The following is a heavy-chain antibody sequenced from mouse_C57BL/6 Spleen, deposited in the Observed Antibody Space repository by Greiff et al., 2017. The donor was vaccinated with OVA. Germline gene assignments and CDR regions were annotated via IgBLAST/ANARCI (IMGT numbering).Heavy chain of an antibody. V-gene: IGHV1-59*01. CDR3: ARGSGRDY. J-gene: IGHJ2*01. CDR2: IDPSDSYT. Sequence: QVKLQQPGAELVRPGTSVKLSCKASGYTFTSYWMHWVKQRPGQGLEWIGVIDPSDSYTNYNQKFKGKATLTVDTSSSTAYMQLSSLTSEDSAVYYCARGSGRDYWGQGTTLTVSS. CDR1: GYTFTSYW.